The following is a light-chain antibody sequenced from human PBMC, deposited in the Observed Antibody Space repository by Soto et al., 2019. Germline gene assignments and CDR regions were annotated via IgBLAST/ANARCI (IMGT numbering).Light chain of an antibody. CDR1: QSISSW. Sequence: DIQMTQSPSTLAPSVGDSVTITCRASQSISSWLAWYQQKPGKAPKLLIYDASSLESGVPSRFSGSGSGTEFTLTISSLQPDEFATYYCQQYSSYLWTVGQGTKVDIK. CDR2: DAS. J-gene: IGKJ1*01. CDR3: QQYSSYLWT. V-gene: IGKV1-5*01.